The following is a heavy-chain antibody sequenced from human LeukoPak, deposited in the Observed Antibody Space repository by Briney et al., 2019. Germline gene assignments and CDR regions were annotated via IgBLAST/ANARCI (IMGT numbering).Heavy chain of an antibody. J-gene: IGHJ5*02. Sequence: SETLSLTCAVYGGSFSGYYWSWIRQPPGKGLEWIGEINHSGSTNYNPSLKSRVTISVDTSKNQFSLKLSSVTAADTAVYYCARGGSYCSGGSCYLSRPNWFDPWGQGTLVTVSS. V-gene: IGHV4-34*01. CDR1: GGSFSGYY. CDR2: INHSGST. D-gene: IGHD2-15*01. CDR3: ARGGSYCSGGSCYLSRPNWFDP.